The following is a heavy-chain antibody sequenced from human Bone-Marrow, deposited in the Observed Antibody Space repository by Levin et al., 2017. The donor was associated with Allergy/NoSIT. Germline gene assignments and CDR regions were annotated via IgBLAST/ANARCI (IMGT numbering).Heavy chain of an antibody. CDR1: GGSVTISGSY. CDR2: VYYDGTT. J-gene: IGHJ3*02. V-gene: IGHV4-31*03. CDR3: ARDRGQWRIDAFDT. Sequence: SCPVSGGSVTISGSYWNWIRHRPGKGLEWIGNVYYDGTTYYNPSLDSRLTMSIDRSQNHFSLNLRSVTAADTAVYYCARDRGQWRIDAFDTWGQGTMVTVSP. D-gene: IGHD6-19*01.